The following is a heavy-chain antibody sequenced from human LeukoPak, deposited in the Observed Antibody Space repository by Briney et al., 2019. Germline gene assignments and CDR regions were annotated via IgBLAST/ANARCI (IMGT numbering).Heavy chain of an antibody. J-gene: IGHJ6*04. Sequence: SETLSLTCTVSGGSLNNDYFTWIRQPAGKGLEWIGRIHFGGTTNYNPSFGSRLTLSIDTSKKEISLRLTSVTAADTAVYYCARDEGGQMDVWGKGTTVTVSS. CDR2: IHFGGTT. V-gene: IGHV4-4*07. CDR1: GGSLNNDY. D-gene: IGHD2-15*01. CDR3: ARDEGGQMDV.